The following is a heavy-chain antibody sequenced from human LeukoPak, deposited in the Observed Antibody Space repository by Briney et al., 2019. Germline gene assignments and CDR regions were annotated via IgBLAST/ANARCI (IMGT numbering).Heavy chain of an antibody. CDR1: GGSISSSSYY. CDR2: IYYSGST. J-gene: IGHJ5*02. Sequence: SETLSLTCTVSGGSISSSSYYWGWIRQPPGKGLEWIGSIYYSGSTYYNPSLKSRVTISVDTSKNQFSLNLSSVTAADTAVYYCAGPVFGRYYDSSGYYRWGQGTLVTVSS. D-gene: IGHD3-22*01. CDR3: AGPVFGRYYDSSGYYR. V-gene: IGHV4-39*01.